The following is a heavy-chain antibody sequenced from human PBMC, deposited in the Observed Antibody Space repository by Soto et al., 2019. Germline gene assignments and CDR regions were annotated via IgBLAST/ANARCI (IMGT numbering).Heavy chain of an antibody. CDR1: GYSFISFW. J-gene: IGHJ3*02. D-gene: IGHD3-9*01. CDR3: ASLGAILTGYDSFDM. CDR2: IYPGDSDT. V-gene: IGHV5-51*01. Sequence: TGESQKISCKGSGYSFISFWIGWVRQMSGQGLEWMGMIYPGDSDTRYSPSFEGQVTMSADKSTSTVYLQWSSLKASDTAMYYCASLGAILTGYDSFDMWGQGTMVTVSS.